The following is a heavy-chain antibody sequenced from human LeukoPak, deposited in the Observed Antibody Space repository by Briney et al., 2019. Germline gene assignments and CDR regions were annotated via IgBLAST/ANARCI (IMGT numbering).Heavy chain of an antibody. CDR3: ARRRLGGYFDY. J-gene: IGHJ4*02. D-gene: IGHD3-10*01. Sequence: PSETLSLTCTVSGGSFSSGTYCWGWIRQPPGKGLEWIGNIYYSENTYYNASLKSRATLSADTSRKQFSLKLTSVTAADTAVYYCARRRLGGYFDYWGQGILVTVSS. CDR1: GGSFSSGTYC. CDR2: IYYSENT. V-gene: IGHV4-39*01.